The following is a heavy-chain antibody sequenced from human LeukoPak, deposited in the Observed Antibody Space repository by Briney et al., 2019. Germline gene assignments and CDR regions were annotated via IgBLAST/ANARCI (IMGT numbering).Heavy chain of an antibody. CDR3: ARDLWAVPAAILYNWFDP. J-gene: IGHJ5*02. CDR1: GFTFSSYW. CDR2: INSDGSST. D-gene: IGHD2-2*02. V-gene: IGHV3-74*01. Sequence: PGGSLRLSCAASGFTFSSYWMHWVRQAPGKGLVWVSRINSDGSSTSYADSVEGRFTISRDNAKNTLYLQMNSLRAEDTAVYYCARDLWAVPAAILYNWFDPWGQGTLVTVSS.